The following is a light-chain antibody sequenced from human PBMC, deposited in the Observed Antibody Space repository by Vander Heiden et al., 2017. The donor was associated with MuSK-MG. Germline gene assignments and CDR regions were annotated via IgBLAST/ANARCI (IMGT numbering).Light chain of an antibody. J-gene: IGLJ2*01. V-gene: IGLV1-47*01. Sequence: QSVLTQPPSASGTPGQRVTISCSGISSTFGSNYVYWYQQLPGTAPNLLLYRNNQRPSGVPDRFSGSKSGTSASLAISGLRSEDEADYYCAAWDDSLSGVVFGGGTKLTVL. CDR1: SSTFGSNY. CDR3: AAWDDSLSGVV. CDR2: RNN.